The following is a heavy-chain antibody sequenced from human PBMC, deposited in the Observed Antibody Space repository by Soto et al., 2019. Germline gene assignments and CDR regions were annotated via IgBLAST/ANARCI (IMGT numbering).Heavy chain of an antibody. Sequence: QVQLVQSGAEVKKPGASVKVSCKASGYTFTRSGISWVRQAPGQGLEWMGWISTYNGDTNYAQTFQGRVTMTTDTDTSTVHMEVRSLRSDDTDVYYCAREGVAPYYYYGMDVWGQGTPVTVSS. CDR3: AREGVAPYYYYGMDV. CDR2: ISTYNGDT. J-gene: IGHJ6*02. V-gene: IGHV1-18*01. D-gene: IGHD5-12*01. CDR1: GYTFTRSG.